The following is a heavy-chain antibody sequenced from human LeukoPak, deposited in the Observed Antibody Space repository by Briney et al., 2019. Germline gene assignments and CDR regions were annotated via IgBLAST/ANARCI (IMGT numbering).Heavy chain of an antibody. CDR3: ARPGSIAARQVVNWFDP. D-gene: IGHD6-6*01. CDR2: IYPGDSDT. J-gene: IGHJ5*02. V-gene: IGHV5-51*01. Sequence: GASLQISCKGSGYRFTSYWIGWVRRLPGKGLEWMGIIYPGDSDTRYSPSFQGQVTISADKSISTAYLQWSSLKASDTAMYYCARPGSIAARQVVNWFDPWGQGTLVTVSS. CDR1: GYRFTSYW.